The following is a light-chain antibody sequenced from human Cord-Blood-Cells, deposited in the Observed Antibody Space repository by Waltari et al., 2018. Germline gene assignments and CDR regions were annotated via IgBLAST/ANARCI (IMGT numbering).Light chain of an antibody. CDR1: KLGDKY. V-gene: IGLV3-1*01. CDR2: QDS. Sequence: SYERTHPPSVSVSPGQTASITCSGDKLGDKYAFWYQQKPGQSPVLGIYQDSKRPSGIPVRFSGSKSGNTATLTISGTQAMDEADYYCQAWDSSTAVFGGGTKLTVL. CDR3: QAWDSSTAV. J-gene: IGLJ3*02.